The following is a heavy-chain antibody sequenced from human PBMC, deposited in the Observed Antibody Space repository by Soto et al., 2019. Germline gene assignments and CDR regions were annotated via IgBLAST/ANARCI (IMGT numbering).Heavy chain of an antibody. V-gene: IGHV4-30-2*01. CDR2: IYHSGST. Sequence: LQLKNPASGRVKLSQTLSPTSPAPVGSITSGGSSWSWIRQQPGKGREWIGYIYHSGSTYYNPSLKSRVTISVDRSKNQFSLKLSSVTAADTAVYYCARVPDYWGQGTLVTVSS. J-gene: IGHJ4*02. CDR1: VGSITSGGSS. CDR3: ARVPDY.